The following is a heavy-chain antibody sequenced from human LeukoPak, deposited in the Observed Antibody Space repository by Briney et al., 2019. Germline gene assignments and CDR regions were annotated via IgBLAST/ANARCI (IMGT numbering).Heavy chain of an antibody. CDR3: ARDFASDIVVVPAGGFDY. J-gene: IGHJ4*02. CDR2: ISYDGSNK. D-gene: IGHD2-2*01. V-gene: IGHV3-30*04. Sequence: PGRSLRLSCAASGFTFSSYAMHWVRQAPGKGLEWVAVISYDGSNKYYADSVKGRFTISRDNSKNTLYLQMNSLRAEDTAVYYCARDFASDIVVVPAGGFDYWGQGTLVTVSS. CDR1: GFTFSSYA.